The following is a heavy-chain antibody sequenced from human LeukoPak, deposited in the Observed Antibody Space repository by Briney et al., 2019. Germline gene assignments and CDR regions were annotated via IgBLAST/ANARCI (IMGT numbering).Heavy chain of an antibody. CDR2: ISSSSSYI. V-gene: IGHV3-21*01. Sequence: GTSLRLSCAASGFTFSSYSMNWVRQAPGKGLEWVSSISSSSSYIYYADSVKGRFTISRDNAKNSLYLQMNSLRAEDTAVYYCARDHGGYQLPFGYWGQGTLVTVSS. CDR1: GFTFSSYS. J-gene: IGHJ4*02. CDR3: ARDHGGYQLPFGY. D-gene: IGHD5-12*01.